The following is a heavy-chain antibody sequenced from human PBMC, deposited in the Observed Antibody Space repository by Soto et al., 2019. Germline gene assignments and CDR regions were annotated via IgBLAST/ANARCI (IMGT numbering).Heavy chain of an antibody. CDR3: AKDQEEDFWSGYYYY. V-gene: IGHV3-30*18. D-gene: IGHD3-3*01. Sequence: PGGSLRLSCAASGFTFSSYGMHWVRQAPGKGLEWVAVISYDGSNKYYADSVKGRFTISRDNSKNTLYLQMNSLRAEDTAVYYCAKDQEEDFWSGYYYYWGQGTLVTV. CDR2: ISYDGSNK. J-gene: IGHJ4*02. CDR1: GFTFSSYG.